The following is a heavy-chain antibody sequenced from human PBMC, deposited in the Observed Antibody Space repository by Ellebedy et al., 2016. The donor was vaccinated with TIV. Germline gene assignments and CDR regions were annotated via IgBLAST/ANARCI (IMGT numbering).Heavy chain of an antibody. CDR3: AKGRLAVAATYFDY. CDR1: GFTFISYA. V-gene: IGHV3-23*01. CDR2: IGGSGDFT. Sequence: GESLKISCAASGFTFISYAMTWVRQAPGKGLEWVSTIGGSGDFTYYADSVKGRFTISRDKSKNTLYLQMNSLRAEDTALYYCAKGRLAVAATYFDYWGQGTLVTVSS. D-gene: IGHD6-19*01. J-gene: IGHJ4*02.